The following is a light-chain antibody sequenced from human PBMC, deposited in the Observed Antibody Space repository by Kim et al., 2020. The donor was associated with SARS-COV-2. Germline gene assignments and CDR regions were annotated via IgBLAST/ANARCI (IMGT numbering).Light chain of an antibody. J-gene: IGLJ3*02. Sequence: SYELTQPPSVSVAPGKTARITCGGNNIGSKSVHWYQQKPGQAPVLVIYYDSDRPSGIPERFSGSNSGYTATLTISRVEAGDEADYYCQVWDSSSDHRVFG. CDR3: QVWDSSSDHRV. CDR1: NIGSKS. V-gene: IGLV3-21*04. CDR2: YDS.